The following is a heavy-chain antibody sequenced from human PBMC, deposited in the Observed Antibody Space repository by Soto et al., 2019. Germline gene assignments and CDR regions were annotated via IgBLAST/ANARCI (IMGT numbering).Heavy chain of an antibody. J-gene: IGHJ4*02. CDR2: INHRGST. D-gene: IGHD5-12*01. Sequence: QVQLQQWGAGLLKPSETLSLTCAVYGGSFSGYYWSWIRQPPGKGLEWIGEINHRGSTNYNPSLKSRVTISVDTSKNQFSLKLSSVTAADTAVYYCASTYPWLRYYERWGQGTLVTVSS. V-gene: IGHV4-34*01. CDR3: ASTYPWLRYYER. CDR1: GGSFSGYY.